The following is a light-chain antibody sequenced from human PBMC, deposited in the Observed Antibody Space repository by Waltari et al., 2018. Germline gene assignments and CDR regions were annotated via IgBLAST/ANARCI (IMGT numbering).Light chain of an antibody. J-gene: IGLJ2*01. V-gene: IGLV3-1*01. Sequence: SSDLTQPPSVSVSPGQTARIACSGDRLGTRYVSWYQQKPGQSPLLVIYQDKKRPSGIPERFSGSNSGNTATLTINGTQTLDEAEYFCQAWDNNFVIFGGGTKLTVL. CDR2: QDK. CDR1: RLGTRY. CDR3: QAWDNNFVI.